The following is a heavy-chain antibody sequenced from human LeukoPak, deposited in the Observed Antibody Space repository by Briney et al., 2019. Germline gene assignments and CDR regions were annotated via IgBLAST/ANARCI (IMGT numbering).Heavy chain of an antibody. Sequence: SETLSLTCAVSGGSISSSSYYWGWIRQPPGKGLEWIGSIYYSGSTYYNPSLKSRVTISVDTSKNQFSLKLSSVTAADTAVYYCARPMAVVVPAAMVWFDPWGQGTLVTVSS. D-gene: IGHD2-2*01. CDR2: IYYSGST. CDR3: ARPMAVVVPAAMVWFDP. V-gene: IGHV4-39*01. J-gene: IGHJ5*02. CDR1: GGSISSSSYY.